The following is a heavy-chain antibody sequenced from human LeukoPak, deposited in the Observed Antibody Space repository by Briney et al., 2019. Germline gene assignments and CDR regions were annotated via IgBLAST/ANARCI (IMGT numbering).Heavy chain of an antibody. CDR1: GFTFSSYS. CDR3: AREAVVVAAPFDY. D-gene: IGHD2-15*01. V-gene: IGHV3-21*01. CDR2: ISSSSSYI. Sequence: PGGSLRLSCAASGFTFSSYSMNWVRQAPGKGLEWVSSISSSSSYIYYADSVKGRFTISRDNAKNSLYLQMNSLRAEDTAVYYCAREAVVVAAPFDYWGQGTMVTVSS. J-gene: IGHJ3*01.